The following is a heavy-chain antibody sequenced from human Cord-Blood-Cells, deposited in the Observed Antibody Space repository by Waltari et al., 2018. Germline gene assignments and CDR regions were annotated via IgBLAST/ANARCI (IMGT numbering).Heavy chain of an antibody. D-gene: IGHD3-16*02. J-gene: IGHJ4*02. Sequence: QLQLQESGPGLVKPSETLSLTCTVSGGSISSSSYYWGWIRQPPGKGLEWIGSIYYSGSTYYNPSLKSRVTISEDTSKNQFSLKLSSVTAADTAVYYCARLATFGGVIVDYWGQGTLVTVSS. V-gene: IGHV4-39*01. CDR2: IYYSGST. CDR1: GGSISSSSYY. CDR3: ARLATFGGVIVDY.